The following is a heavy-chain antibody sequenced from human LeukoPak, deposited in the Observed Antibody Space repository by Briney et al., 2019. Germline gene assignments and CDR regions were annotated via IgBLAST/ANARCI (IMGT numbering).Heavy chain of an antibody. CDR3: AKAEGILTGYYIDWFDP. CDR1: GFTFDDYA. J-gene: IGHJ5*02. Sequence: GGSLRLSCAASGFTFDDYAMHWVRQAPGKGLEWVSGISWNSGSIGYADSVKGRFTISRDNSKNTLYLQMNSLRAEDTAVYYCAKAEGILTGYYIDWFDPWGQGTLVTVSS. CDR2: ISWNSGSI. D-gene: IGHD3-9*01. V-gene: IGHV3-9*01.